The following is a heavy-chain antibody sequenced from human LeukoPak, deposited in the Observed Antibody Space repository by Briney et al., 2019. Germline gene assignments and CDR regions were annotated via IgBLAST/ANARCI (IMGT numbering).Heavy chain of an antibody. V-gene: IGHV3-30*01. Sequence: GRSLRLSCAASGFTFSSYAMHWVRQAPGKGLEWVAVISYDGSNKYYADSVKGRFTISRDNSKNTLYLQMNSLRAEGTAVYYCARASGIAAALDPWGQGTLVTVSS. CDR2: ISYDGSNK. J-gene: IGHJ5*02. CDR1: GFTFSSYA. D-gene: IGHD6-13*01. CDR3: ARASGIAAALDP.